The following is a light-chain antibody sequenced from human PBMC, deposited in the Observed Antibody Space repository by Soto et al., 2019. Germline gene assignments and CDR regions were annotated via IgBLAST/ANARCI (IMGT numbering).Light chain of an antibody. Sequence: QSALTQPPSASGSPGQSVTISCTGTSSDVVGYSRVSWYQQHPGKAPKLMIYEVSKRPSGVPDRFFGSKSGNTAYLTVSGLQAEDEADYYCSSYAGSTNWGVFGGGTKLTVL. V-gene: IGLV2-8*01. CDR1: SSDVVGYSR. CDR3: SSYAGSTNWGV. J-gene: IGLJ2*01. CDR2: EVS.